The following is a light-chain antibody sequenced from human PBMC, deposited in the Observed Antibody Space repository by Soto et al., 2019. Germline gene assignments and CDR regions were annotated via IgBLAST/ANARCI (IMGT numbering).Light chain of an antibody. CDR3: AEWEDSRNGRV. Sequence: QSVLTQPPSASGTPGQRVTISCSGSSSNIGSNTVNWYQQLPGTAPKLLIYSNNQRPSGVPDRFSGSKSGTSASLAISGLQSEDEADYYCAEWEDSRNGRVFGTGTKVTVL. J-gene: IGLJ1*01. CDR1: SSNIGSNT. CDR2: SNN. V-gene: IGLV1-44*01.